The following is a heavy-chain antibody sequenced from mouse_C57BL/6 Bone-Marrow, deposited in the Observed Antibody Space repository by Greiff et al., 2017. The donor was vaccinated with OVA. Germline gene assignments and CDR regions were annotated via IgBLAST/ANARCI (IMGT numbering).Heavy chain of an antibody. V-gene: IGHV1-69*01. Sequence: VQLQQPGAELVMPGASVKLSCKASGYTFTSYWMHWVKQRPGQGLEWIGEIDPSDSYTNYNQKFKGKSTLTVDKSSSTAYMQLSSLTSEDSAVYYCAREGVYYGDYWGQGTTLTVSS. D-gene: IGHD2-1*01. CDR1: GYTFTSYW. J-gene: IGHJ2*01. CDR3: AREGVYYGDY. CDR2: IDPSDSYT.